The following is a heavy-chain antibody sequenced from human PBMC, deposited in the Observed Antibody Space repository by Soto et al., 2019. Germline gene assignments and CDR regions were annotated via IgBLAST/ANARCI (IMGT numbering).Heavy chain of an antibody. CDR1: GGTFSSYA. CDR3: ARAATGITMVRGVQRAYGMDV. Sequence: QVQLVQSGAEVKKPGSSVKVSCKASGGTFSSYAISWVRQAPGQGLEWMGGIIPIFGTANYAQKFQGRVTITADKSTSTAYMELSSLRSEDTAVYYCARAATGITMVRGVQRAYGMDVWAKGPRSPSP. CDR2: IIPIFGTA. J-gene: IGHJ6*02. D-gene: IGHD3-10*01. V-gene: IGHV1-69*06.